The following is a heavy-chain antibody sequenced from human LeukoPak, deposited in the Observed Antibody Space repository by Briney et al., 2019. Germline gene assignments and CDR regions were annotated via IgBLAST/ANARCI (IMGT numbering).Heavy chain of an antibody. CDR2: ITNSGSTK. Sequence: GGSLRLSCAASGFSFSSYEMNWVRQAPGKGLEWISYITNSGSTKYYADSVKGRFTISRDNAKNSLYLQMNSLRAEDTAVYYCAREMATNRRFFDYWGQGTLVTVSS. D-gene: IGHD5-24*01. V-gene: IGHV3-48*03. CDR3: AREMATNRRFFDY. CDR1: GFSFSSYE. J-gene: IGHJ4*02.